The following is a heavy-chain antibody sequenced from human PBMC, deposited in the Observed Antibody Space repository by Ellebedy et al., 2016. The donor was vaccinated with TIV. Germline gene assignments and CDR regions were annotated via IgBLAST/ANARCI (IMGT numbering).Heavy chain of an antibody. Sequence: GESLKISXAASTFTFSNYWMSWVRQAPGKGLEWVSVIYSGGSTYYADSVKGRFTISRDNAKNTLYLQMNSLRAEDTAVYYCARVGPLAARGGDFDYWGQGTLVTVSS. V-gene: IGHV3-66*01. D-gene: IGHD6-6*01. CDR1: TFTFSNYW. J-gene: IGHJ4*02. CDR3: ARVGPLAARGGDFDY. CDR2: IYSGGST.